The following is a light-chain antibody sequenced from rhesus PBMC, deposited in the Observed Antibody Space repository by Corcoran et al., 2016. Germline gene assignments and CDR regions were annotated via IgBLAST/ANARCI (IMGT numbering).Light chain of an antibody. V-gene: IGKV1-69*01. CDR1: QGISNW. CDR3: QQHDNSPPS. CDR2: RAS. Sequence: DIQMTQSPSSLSASVGDRVTITCRASQGISNWLAWYQQKPGKSPRLLIYRASNLETGVPSRFSGSGSGTDFTLTISSLQPEDIATYYCQQHDNSPPSFGQGTKVEIK. J-gene: IGKJ2*01.